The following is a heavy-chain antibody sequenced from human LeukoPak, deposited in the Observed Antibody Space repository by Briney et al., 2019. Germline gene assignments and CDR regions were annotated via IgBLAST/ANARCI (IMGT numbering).Heavy chain of an antibody. CDR3: AKDIVGATSPGNPY. CDR1: GLTFDAYA. V-gene: IGHV3-43*02. Sequence: PGQSLSLSCAPSGLTFDAYAMHWARQAPGKGLEWVSLISGDGGRTYYAVSVKGRFTISRDNSKNSLYLQMTSLRTEDTALYYSAKDIVGATSPGNPYWGQGNLVTVSS. J-gene: IGHJ4*02. D-gene: IGHD1-26*01. CDR2: ISGDGGRT.